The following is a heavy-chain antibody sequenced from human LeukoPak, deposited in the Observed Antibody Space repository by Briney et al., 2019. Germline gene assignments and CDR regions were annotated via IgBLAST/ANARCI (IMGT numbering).Heavy chain of an antibody. CDR1: GFTFSDYY. V-gene: IGHV3-11*04. J-gene: IGHJ4*02. CDR2: ISTTGVTI. D-gene: IGHD6-13*01. CDR3: ARGAQAAGVFDY. Sequence: GGSLRLSCAASGFTFSDYYMNWIRQAPGKGLEWVSYISTTGVTIYYADSVKGRFTVSRDNAKNSLSLQMNSLRGEDTAVYYCARGAQAAGVFDYWGQGTLVTVSS.